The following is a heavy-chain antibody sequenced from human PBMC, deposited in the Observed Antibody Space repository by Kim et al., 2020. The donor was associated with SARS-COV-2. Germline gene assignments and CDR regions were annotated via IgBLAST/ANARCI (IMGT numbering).Heavy chain of an antibody. D-gene: IGHD6-13*01. CDR1: GGSFSGYY. CDR2: INHSGSP. Sequence: SETLSLTCAVYGGSFSGYYWSWIRQPPGKGLEWIGEINHSGSPNYNPSLKSRVTISVDTSKNQFSLKLSSVTAADTAVYYCARRGAVYSSQGRWFDPWGQGTLVTVSS. J-gene: IGHJ5*02. CDR3: ARRGAVYSSQGRWFDP. V-gene: IGHV4-34*01.